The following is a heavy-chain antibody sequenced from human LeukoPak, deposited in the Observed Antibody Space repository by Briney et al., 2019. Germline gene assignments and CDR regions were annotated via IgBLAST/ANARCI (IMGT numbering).Heavy chain of an antibody. CDR3: ARDMRDYMDYYYSSMDV. Sequence: PGGSLRLSCAASGFTFSSYSMNWVRQAPGKGLEWVSSISSSSSYIYYADSVNGRFTISIDNAKNSMNLQMNSLRAEDTAVYYCARDMRDYMDYYYSSMDVWGKGTTVTVSS. CDR1: GFTFSSYS. J-gene: IGHJ6*03. D-gene: IGHD4-11*01. CDR2: ISSSSSYI. V-gene: IGHV3-21*01.